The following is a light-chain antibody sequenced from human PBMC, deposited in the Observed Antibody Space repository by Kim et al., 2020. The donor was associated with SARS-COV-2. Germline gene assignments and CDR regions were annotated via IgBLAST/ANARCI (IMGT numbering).Light chain of an antibody. CDR2: DGS. V-gene: IGKV3-11*01. CDR1: QSVGMY. CDR3: QQRRNWPPLT. J-gene: IGKJ5*01. Sequence: EIVLVQSPATLSLSPGERANLSCRASQSVGMYLAWYQQRPGQPPRLLISDGSYRAKGVPARFSGSGSGTDFTLTISSLEPEDFAVYYCQQRRNWPPLTFGQGTRLEIK.